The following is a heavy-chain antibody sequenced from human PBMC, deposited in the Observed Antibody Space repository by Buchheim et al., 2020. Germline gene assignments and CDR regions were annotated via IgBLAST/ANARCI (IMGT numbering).Heavy chain of an antibody. Sequence: QVQLVESGGGVVQPGRSLRLSCAASGFTFSSYGMHWVRQAPGKGLEWVAVIWYDGSNKYYADSVKGRFTISRDNSKNTLYLQMNSLRAEDTAVDYCARVLEYGSSSGFDYWGQGTL. J-gene: IGHJ4*02. CDR3: ARVLEYGSSSGFDY. V-gene: IGHV3-33*01. CDR2: IWYDGSNK. CDR1: GFTFSSYG. D-gene: IGHD6-6*01.